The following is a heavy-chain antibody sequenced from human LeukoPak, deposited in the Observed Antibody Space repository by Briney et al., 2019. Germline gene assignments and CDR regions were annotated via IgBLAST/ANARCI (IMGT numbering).Heavy chain of an antibody. J-gene: IGHJ4*02. Sequence: GGSLRLSCAASGFTFGSYAMHWVRQAPGKGLEWVAVISYDGSNKYYADSVKGRFTISGDNSKNTLYLQMNSLRAEDTAVYYCARDPDTSGYYCFDYWGQGTLVTVSS. D-gene: IGHD3-22*01. CDR3: ARDPDTSGYYCFDY. CDR1: GFTFGSYA. V-gene: IGHV3-30-3*01. CDR2: ISYDGSNK.